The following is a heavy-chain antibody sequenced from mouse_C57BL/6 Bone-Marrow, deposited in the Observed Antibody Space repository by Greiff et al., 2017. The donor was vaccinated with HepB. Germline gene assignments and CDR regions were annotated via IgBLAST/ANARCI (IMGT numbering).Heavy chain of an antibody. D-gene: IGHD1-1*01. V-gene: IGHV1-59*01. J-gene: IGHJ3*01. CDR3: APTYYGSSCAY. Sequence: QVQLQQPGAELVRPGTSVKLSCKASGYTFTSYWMHWVKQRPGQGLEWIGVIDPSDSYTNYNQKFKGKATLTVDTSSSTAYMQLSSLTSEDSAVYYCAPTYYGSSCAYWGHGTLVTVSA. CDR1: GYTFTSYW. CDR2: IDPSDSYT.